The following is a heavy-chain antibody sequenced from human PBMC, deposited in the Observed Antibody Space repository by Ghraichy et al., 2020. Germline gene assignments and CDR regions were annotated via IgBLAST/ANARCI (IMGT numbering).Heavy chain of an antibody. Sequence: GESLNISCKGSGYSFTSYWIGWVRQMPGKGLEWMGIIYPGDSDTRYSPSFQGQVTISADKSISTAYLQWSSLKASDTAMYYCARLHYDSSGLELYYFDYWGQGTLVTVSS. J-gene: IGHJ4*02. V-gene: IGHV5-51*01. CDR3: ARLHYDSSGLELYYFDY. CDR1: GYSFTSYW. CDR2: IYPGDSDT. D-gene: IGHD3-22*01.